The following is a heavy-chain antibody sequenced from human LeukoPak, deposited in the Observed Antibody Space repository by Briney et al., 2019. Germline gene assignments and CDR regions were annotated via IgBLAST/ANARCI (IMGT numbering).Heavy chain of an antibody. CDR1: GFTFSSYG. V-gene: IGHV3-33*01. CDR3: ARGRGGYCSSTSCSAGGNWFDP. J-gene: IGHJ5*02. CDR2: IWYDGSNK. D-gene: IGHD2-2*01. Sequence: GSLRLSCAASGFTFSSYGMHWVRQAPGKGLEWGAVIWYDGSNKYYADSVKGRFTISRDNSKNTLYLQMNSLRAEDTAVYYCARGRGGYCSSTSCSAGGNWFDPWGQGTLVTVSS.